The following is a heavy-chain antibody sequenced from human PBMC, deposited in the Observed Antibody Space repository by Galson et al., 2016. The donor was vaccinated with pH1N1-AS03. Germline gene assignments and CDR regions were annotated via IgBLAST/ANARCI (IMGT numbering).Heavy chain of an antibody. CDR1: AFPLRNYA. D-gene: IGHD3-16*01. Sequence: SLRLSCAASAFPLRNYALRWVRQAPGKGLEWVSTLGSGGDTHYADSVKGRFTVSRDKSKNTMYLQMNSLRAEDTAIYYFTQGEGGGPDDDWGQGTLVTVSS. CDR2: LGSGGDT. V-gene: IGHV3-23*01. CDR3: TQGEGGGPDDD. J-gene: IGHJ4*02.